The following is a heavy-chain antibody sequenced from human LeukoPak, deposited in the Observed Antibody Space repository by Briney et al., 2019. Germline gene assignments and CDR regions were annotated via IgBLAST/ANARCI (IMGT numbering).Heavy chain of an antibody. Sequence: PSETLSLTCAVYGGSFSGYYWSWIRQPPGKGLEWIGEINHSGSTNYNPSLKSRVTISVDTSKNQFSLKLSSVTAADTAVYYCARGRGGGSHYYDSSGYFPLFDYWGQGTLVTVSS. CDR2: INHSGST. CDR1: GGSFSGYY. J-gene: IGHJ4*02. V-gene: IGHV4-34*01. CDR3: ARGRGGGSHYYDSSGYFPLFDY. D-gene: IGHD3-22*01.